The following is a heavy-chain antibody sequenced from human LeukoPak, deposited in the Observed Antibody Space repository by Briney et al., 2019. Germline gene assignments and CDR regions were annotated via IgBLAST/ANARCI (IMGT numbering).Heavy chain of an antibody. V-gene: IGHV4-59*01. CDR2: IYYSGST. CDR3: ARCRVSGSYHYYYYMDV. Sequence: PSETLSLTCTVSGGSISSYYWSWIRQPPGKGLEWIGYIYYSGSTNYNPSLKSRVTISVDTSKNQFSLKPSSVTAADTAVYYCARCRVSGSYHYYYYMDVWGKGTTVTVSS. CDR1: GGSISSYY. J-gene: IGHJ6*03. D-gene: IGHD1-26*01.